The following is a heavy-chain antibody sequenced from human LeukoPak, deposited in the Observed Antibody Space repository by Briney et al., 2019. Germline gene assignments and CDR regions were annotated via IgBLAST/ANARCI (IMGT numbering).Heavy chain of an antibody. Sequence: ASVTVSCTASGYTFTSYDINWVRQAPGQGLEGMGWMNPNSGNTGYAQTFQGRVTITRNTPLSTAYLELSSLRSEHTAVYYCARTPPGGDVDHWGQGTLVTVSS. V-gene: IGHV1-8*01. CDR2: MNPNSGNT. CDR1: GYTFTSYD. D-gene: IGHD3-16*01. CDR3: ARTPPGGDVDH. J-gene: IGHJ4*02.